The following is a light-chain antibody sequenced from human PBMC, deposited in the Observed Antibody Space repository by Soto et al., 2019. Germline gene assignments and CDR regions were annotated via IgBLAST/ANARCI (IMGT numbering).Light chain of an antibody. V-gene: IGLV2-14*01. J-gene: IGLJ2*01. CDR1: SSDIGAYNF. CDR3: SAYTTGSSRI. CDR2: DVS. Sequence: QSALTQPASVSGSPGQSITISCTGTSSDIGAYNFISWYQQHPGKAPKLMICDVSNRPSGVSNPFSGSKSGNTASLTISGLQAEDEADYYCSAYTTGSSRIFGGGTKLTVL.